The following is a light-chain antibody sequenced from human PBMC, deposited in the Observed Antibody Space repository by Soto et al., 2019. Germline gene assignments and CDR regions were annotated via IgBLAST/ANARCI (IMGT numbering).Light chain of an antibody. CDR2: GAS. V-gene: IGKV3-20*01. Sequence: EIVLTQSPGILSLSPGERATLSCRASLSVTSNYLAWYQQKPGQAPRLLIYGASSRATGIPDRFSGSGSGTDFTLTISRLEPADFAVYYCQQYGSSPWTFGQGTKLDIK. CDR3: QQYGSSPWT. CDR1: LSVTSNY. J-gene: IGKJ1*01.